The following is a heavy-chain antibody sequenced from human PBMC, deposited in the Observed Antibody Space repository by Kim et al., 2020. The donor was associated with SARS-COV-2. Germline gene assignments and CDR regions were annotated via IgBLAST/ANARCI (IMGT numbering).Heavy chain of an antibody. D-gene: IGHD3-22*01. J-gene: IGHJ2*01. CDR2: INHSGST. CDR3: ARVATMIVVARKYFDL. CDR1: GGSFSGYY. V-gene: IGHV4-34*01. Sequence: SETLSLTCAVYGGSFSGYYWSWIRQPPGKGLEWIGEINHSGSTNYNPSLKSRVTISVDTSKNQFSLKLSSVTAADTAVYYCARVATMIVVARKYFDLWGRGTLVTVSS.